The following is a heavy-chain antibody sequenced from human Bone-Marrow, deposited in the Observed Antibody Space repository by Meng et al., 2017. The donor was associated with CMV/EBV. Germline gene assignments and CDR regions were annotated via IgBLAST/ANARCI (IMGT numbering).Heavy chain of an antibody. J-gene: IGHJ6*01. V-gene: IGHV3-13*03. D-gene: IGHD2-2*01. CDR1: GFTFSSYD. Sequence: GESLKISCAACGFTFSSYDMHWVRQATEKGLEWVSAIGTAGDTYYPGSVKGQFTISRENAKNSLYLQMNSLRAGDTAVYYCARDVVVIPAAIYYGMDVWGQGTTVTGSS. CDR2: IGTAGDT. CDR3: ARDVVVIPAAIYYGMDV.